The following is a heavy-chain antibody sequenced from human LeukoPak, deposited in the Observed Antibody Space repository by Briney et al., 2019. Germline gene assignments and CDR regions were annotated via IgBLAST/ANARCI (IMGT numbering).Heavy chain of an antibody. Sequence: GASVTVSCTASGYTFTVYYMHWVRQAPGQGLEWMGWINPNSGGTNYAQKFQGRVTMTRDTSISTAYMELSRLRSDDTAVYYCARRGYCSSTSCYGINMDVWGKGTTVTVSS. D-gene: IGHD2-2*01. CDR1: GYTFTVYY. CDR3: ARRGYCSSTSCYGINMDV. J-gene: IGHJ6*03. V-gene: IGHV1-2*02. CDR2: INPNSGGT.